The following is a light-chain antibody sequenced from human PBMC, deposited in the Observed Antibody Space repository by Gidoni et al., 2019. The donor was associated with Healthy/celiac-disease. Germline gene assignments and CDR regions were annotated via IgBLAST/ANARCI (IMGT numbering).Light chain of an antibody. V-gene: IGLV3-21*03. Sequence: SYVLTQPPSVSLAPGKTARITCGGNNIGSKSVHWYQQKPGQAPVLVVYDDTDRPSGIPERFSGSCSGNTATLTITRVEAGDEADYYCQVWDSSSDHPGVVFGGGTKLTVL. CDR1: NIGSKS. CDR3: QVWDSSSDHPGVV. J-gene: IGLJ2*01. CDR2: DDT.